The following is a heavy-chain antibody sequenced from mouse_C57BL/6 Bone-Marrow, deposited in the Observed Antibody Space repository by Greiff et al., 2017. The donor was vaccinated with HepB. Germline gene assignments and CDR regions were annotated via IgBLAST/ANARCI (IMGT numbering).Heavy chain of an antibody. CDR2: IDPSDSET. CDR1: GYTFTSYW. V-gene: IGHV1-52*01. J-gene: IGHJ2*01. D-gene: IGHD1-1*01. CDR3: ARGIVATSYFDY. Sequence: QVQLQQPGAELVRPGSSVKLSCKASGYTFTSYWMHWVKQRPIQGLEWIGNIDPSDSETHYNQKFKDKATLTVDKSSSTAYMQLSSLTSEDSAVYYCARGIVATSYFDYWGQGTTLTVSS.